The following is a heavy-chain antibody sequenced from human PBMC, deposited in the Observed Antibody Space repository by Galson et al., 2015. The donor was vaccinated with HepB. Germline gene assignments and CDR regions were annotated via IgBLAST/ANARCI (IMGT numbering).Heavy chain of an antibody. CDR1: GFTFSRYW. CDR2: IKQDGSEK. J-gene: IGHJ4*02. D-gene: IGHD2-2*01. CDR3: ARDLYCSSTSCYGFLFDY. Sequence: SLRLSCAASGFTFSRYWMSWVRQAPGKGLEWVANIKQDGSEKYYVDSVKGRFTISRDNAKNSLYLQMNSLRAEDTAVYYCARDLYCSSTSCYGFLFDYWGQGTLVTVSS. V-gene: IGHV3-7*03.